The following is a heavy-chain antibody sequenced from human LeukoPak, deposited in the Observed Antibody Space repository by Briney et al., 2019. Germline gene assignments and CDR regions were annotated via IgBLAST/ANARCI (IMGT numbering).Heavy chain of an antibody. Sequence: GGSLRLSCAASGFTFYRYAMSWVRQAAGKGLEWVSSISGNGGSIYYADSVESRFTISRDNSKNTVYLQMNSLRAEDTALYFCAKAPYYYDTSGYFFRNFDYWGQGTLVTVSS. D-gene: IGHD3-22*01. CDR1: GFTFYRYA. J-gene: IGHJ4*02. CDR2: ISGNGGSI. CDR3: AKAPYYYDTSGYFFRNFDY. V-gene: IGHV3-23*01.